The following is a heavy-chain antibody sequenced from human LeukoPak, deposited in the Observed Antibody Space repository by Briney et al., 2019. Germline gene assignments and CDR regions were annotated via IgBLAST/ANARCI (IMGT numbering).Heavy chain of an antibody. D-gene: IGHD2-15*01. CDR1: GFSVSSNY. CDR3: RCSGGSCYSGDY. CDR2: IYSGGST. V-gene: IGHV3-53*01. J-gene: IGHJ4*02. Sequence: PGGSLRLSCAASGFSVSSNYMSWVRQAPGKGLEWVSVIYSGGSTYYAGSVKGRFTISRDNSKNTLYLQMNSLRAEDTAVYYCRCSGGSCYSGDYWGQGTLVTVSS.